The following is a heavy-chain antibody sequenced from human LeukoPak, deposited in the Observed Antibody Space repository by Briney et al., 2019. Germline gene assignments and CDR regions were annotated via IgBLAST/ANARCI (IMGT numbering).Heavy chain of an antibody. Sequence: SETLSLTCTVSGGSISSYYWSWIRQPAGKRLEWIARIYSSGRTNYNPSLTCQVTMSIDTAKNQFSLKLSSVTAADTAVYYCARAQGLLWFGEFPDDAFDIWGQGTMVTVSS. CDR1: GGSISSYY. CDR2: IYSSGRT. D-gene: IGHD3-10*01. CDR3: ARAQGLLWFGEFPDDAFDI. V-gene: IGHV4-4*07. J-gene: IGHJ3*02.